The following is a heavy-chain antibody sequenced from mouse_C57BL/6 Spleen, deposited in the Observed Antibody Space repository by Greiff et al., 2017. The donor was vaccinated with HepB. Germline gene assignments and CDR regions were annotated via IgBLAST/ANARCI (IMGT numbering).Heavy chain of an antibody. J-gene: IGHJ2*01. V-gene: IGHV14-4*01. Sequence: VQLQQSGAELVRPGASVKLSCTASGFNIKDDYMHWVKQRPEQGLEWIGWIDPENGDTEYASKFQGKATIKADTSSNTAYLQLSSLTSEDTAVYYCTTGATVVSRSLDYWGQGTTLTVSS. CDR1: GFNIKDDY. CDR2: IDPENGDT. D-gene: IGHD1-1*01. CDR3: TTGATVVSRSLDY.